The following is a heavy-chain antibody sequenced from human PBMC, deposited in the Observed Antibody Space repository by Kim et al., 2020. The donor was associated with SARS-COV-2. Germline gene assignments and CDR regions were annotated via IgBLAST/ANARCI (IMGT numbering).Heavy chain of an antibody. D-gene: IGHD6-19*01. V-gene: IGHV3-23*01. Sequence: GGSLRLSCAASGFTFNSYAMSWVRQAPGKGLEWVSAISGSGGSTYYADSVKGRFTISRDNSKNTLYLQMNSLRAEDTAVYYCAKVFPSGQWLVVPARFDPWGQGTLVTVSS. J-gene: IGHJ5*02. CDR1: GFTFNSYA. CDR2: ISGSGGST. CDR3: AKVFPSGQWLVVPARFDP.